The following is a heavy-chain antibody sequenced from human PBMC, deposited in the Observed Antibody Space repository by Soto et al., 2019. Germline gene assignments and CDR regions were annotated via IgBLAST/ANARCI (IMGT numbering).Heavy chain of an antibody. CDR3: AKDLSRQLAYWLDP. Sequence: ASVKVSCKASGFSFTGYYIHWLRQAPGQGLEWMGWINAHSGGTEYAQKFQGRVTLTRDTSIATAYLTLTSLTSDDTALYYCAKDLSRQLAYWLDPWGQGTQVTVSS. CDR1: GFSFTGYY. D-gene: IGHD6-6*01. V-gene: IGHV1-2*02. J-gene: IGHJ5*02. CDR2: INAHSGGT.